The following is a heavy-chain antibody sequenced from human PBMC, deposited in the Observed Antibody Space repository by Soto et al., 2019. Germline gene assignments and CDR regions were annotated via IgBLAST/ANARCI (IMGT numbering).Heavy chain of an antibody. CDR2: IWYDGSNK. CDR3: AKGGGYSGYDTYFDY. CDR1: GFTVSSYG. Sequence: GGSLKISCAASGFTVSSYGMDWVRQAPGKGLEWVAVIWYDGSNKYYADSVKGRFTISRDNSKNTPYLQMNSLRAEDTAVYYCAKGGGYSGYDTYFDYWGQGTLVTVSS. V-gene: IGHV3-33*06. J-gene: IGHJ4*02. D-gene: IGHD5-12*01.